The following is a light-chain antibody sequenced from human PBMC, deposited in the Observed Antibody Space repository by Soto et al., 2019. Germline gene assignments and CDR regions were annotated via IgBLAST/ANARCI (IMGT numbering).Light chain of an antibody. J-gene: IGKJ3*01. CDR2: GAS. CDR3: QQYGSSPPFI. CDR1: QSVSSSY. V-gene: IGKV3-20*01. Sequence: EIVLTQSPGTLSLSPGERATLSCRASQSVSSSYLAWYQQKPGQAPRLLIYGASSRATGIPDRFSGNGSGTDFTLTISRLEPEFFAVYYCQQYGSSPPFIFGPGTKVDIK.